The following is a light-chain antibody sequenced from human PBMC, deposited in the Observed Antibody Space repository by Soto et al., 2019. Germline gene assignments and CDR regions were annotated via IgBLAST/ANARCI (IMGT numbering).Light chain of an antibody. CDR3: QQYNGYSAT. Sequence: DIRMTQSPSTLSASVGDRVTITCRASQSISSWLAWYQQKPGKAPKLLIYKASSLESGVPSRFSGSGSGTEFTLTISSLQTDDFATYYCQQYNGYSATFGQGTKVEIK. J-gene: IGKJ1*01. CDR2: KAS. V-gene: IGKV1-5*03. CDR1: QSISSW.